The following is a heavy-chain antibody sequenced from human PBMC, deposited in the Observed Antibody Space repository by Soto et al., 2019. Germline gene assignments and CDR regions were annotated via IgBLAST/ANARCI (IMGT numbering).Heavy chain of an antibody. CDR2: IYWDDDK. CDR1: GFSLTTNEVG. J-gene: IGHJ4*02. CDR3: AHRPFTAMDEYYFDY. Sequence: SGPTLVNPTQTLTLTCTFSGFSLTTNEVGVGWIRQPPGKALEWLALIYWDDDKRYSPSLKSRLTITKDTSKNQVVLTMTNMDPVDTATYYCAHRPFTAMDEYYFDYWGQGTLVTVSS. D-gene: IGHD5-18*01. V-gene: IGHV2-5*02.